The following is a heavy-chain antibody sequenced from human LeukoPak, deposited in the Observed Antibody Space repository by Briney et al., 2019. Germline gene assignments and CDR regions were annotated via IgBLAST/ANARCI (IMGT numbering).Heavy chain of an antibody. CDR2: ISYDGSNK. J-gene: IGHJ4*02. CDR1: GFTFSSYG. D-gene: IGHD3-3*01. Sequence: QPWGSLRLSCAASGFTFSSYGMHWVRQAPGKGLEWVAVISYDGSNKYYADSVKGRFTISRDNSKSTLYLQMNSLRAEDTAVYYCARDPAKFWSGHDYWGQGTLVTVSS. V-gene: IGHV3-30*03. CDR3: ARDPAKFWSGHDY.